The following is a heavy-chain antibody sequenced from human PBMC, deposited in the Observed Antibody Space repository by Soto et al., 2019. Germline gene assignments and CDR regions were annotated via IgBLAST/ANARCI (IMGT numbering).Heavy chain of an antibody. CDR1: GYILSDYC. Sequence: ASGKVSCKSSGYILSDYCIHWARQAPGQGLEWLGWMKPDDGGPNYAQNFQGRVIMTRDTSTDTDYMELTRLTSDDTAVYFCARDLRRQWRRLDPESYTGMDVWGQGTTVTVSS. CDR2: MKPDDGGP. CDR3: ARDLRRQWRRLDPESYTGMDV. V-gene: IGHV1-2*02. J-gene: IGHJ6*02. D-gene: IGHD5-12*01.